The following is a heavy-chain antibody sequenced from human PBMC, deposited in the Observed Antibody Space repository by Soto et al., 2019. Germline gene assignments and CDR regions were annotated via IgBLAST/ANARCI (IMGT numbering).Heavy chain of an antibody. V-gene: IGHV1-2*04. CDR3: ARSRDIDAFDI. CDR1: GYTFTGYY. Sequence: ASVKVSCKASGYTFTGYYMHWVRQAPGQGLEWMGWINPNSGGTNYAQKFQGWVTMTRGTSISTAYMELSRLRSDDTAVYYCARSRDIDAFDIWGQGTMVTVSS. J-gene: IGHJ3*02. CDR2: INPNSGGT.